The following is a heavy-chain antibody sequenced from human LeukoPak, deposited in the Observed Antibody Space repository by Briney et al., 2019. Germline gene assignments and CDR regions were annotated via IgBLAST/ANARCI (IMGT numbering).Heavy chain of an antibody. CDR3: ARHYCTGDNCYYFDY. CDR1: DGSINYYY. CDR2: VYYNGNT. D-gene: IGHD2-8*02. V-gene: IGHV4-59*01. Sequence: SETLSLTCTVSDGSINYYYWSWIRQPPGKGLEWIGFVYYNGNTNYNPSLKSRDSLSVDTSKNQFSLRLNSVTAADTAVYYCARHYCTGDNCYYFDYWGQGTLVTVSS. J-gene: IGHJ4*02.